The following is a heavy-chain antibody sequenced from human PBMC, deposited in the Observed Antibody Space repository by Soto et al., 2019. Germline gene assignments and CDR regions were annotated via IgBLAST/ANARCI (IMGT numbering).Heavy chain of an antibody. J-gene: IGHJ4*02. D-gene: IGHD4-17*01. Sequence: GGSLRLSCAASGFTFSSYSMNWVRQAPGKGLEWVSSISSSSSYIYYADSVKGRFTISRDNAKNSLYLQMNSLRAEDTAVYYCARDSPYYGDYPYDYWGQGTLVTVSS. CDR2: ISSSSSYI. CDR1: GFTFSSYS. V-gene: IGHV3-21*01. CDR3: ARDSPYYGDYPYDY.